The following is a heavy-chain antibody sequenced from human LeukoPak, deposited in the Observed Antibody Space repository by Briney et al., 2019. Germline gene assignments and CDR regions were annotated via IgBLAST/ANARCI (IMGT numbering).Heavy chain of an antibody. CDR3: AKVAYSSGWYIYCFDY. D-gene: IGHD6-19*01. CDR2: IYYSGST. Sequence: SETLSLTCTVSGGSISSGDYYWSWIRQPPGKGLEWIGYIYYSGSTYYNPSLKSRVTISVDTSKNQFSLKLSSVTAADTAVYYCAKVAYSSGWYIYCFDYWGQGTLVTVSS. CDR1: GGSISSGDYY. V-gene: IGHV4-30-4*01. J-gene: IGHJ4*02.